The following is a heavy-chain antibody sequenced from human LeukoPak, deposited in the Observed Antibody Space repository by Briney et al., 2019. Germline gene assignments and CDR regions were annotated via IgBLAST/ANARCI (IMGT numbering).Heavy chain of an antibody. D-gene: IGHD4/OR15-4a*01. CDR1: GFTFSSYS. Sequence: GGSLRLSCAASGFTFSSYSMNWVRQAPGKGLEWVSYISSSSSTIYYADSVKGRFTISRDNAKNSLYLQMNSLRAEDTAVYYCAKAPRGGGSMVVTSFDYWGQGTLVTVSS. J-gene: IGHJ4*02. CDR2: ISSSSSTI. CDR3: AKAPRGGGSMVVTSFDY. V-gene: IGHV3-48*01.